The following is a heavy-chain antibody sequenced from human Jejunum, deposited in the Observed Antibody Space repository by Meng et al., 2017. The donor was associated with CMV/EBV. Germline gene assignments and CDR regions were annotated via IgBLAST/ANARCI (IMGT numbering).Heavy chain of an antibody. CDR1: GYPFTNYP. V-gene: IGHV7-4-1*02. Sequence: SVKVSCKTSGYPFTNYPMNWVRQAPGQGLEWMGWINTNNGNPTYAHGFIGRFVFSLDTSVSTAYLQINSLKADDTAVYYCARTSNSDYWGQGTLVTVSS. CDR3: ARTSNSDY. J-gene: IGHJ4*02. CDR2: INTNNGNP. D-gene: IGHD1-1*01.